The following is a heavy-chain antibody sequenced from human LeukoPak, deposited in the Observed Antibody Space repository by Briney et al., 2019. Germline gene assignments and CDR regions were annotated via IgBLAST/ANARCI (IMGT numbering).Heavy chain of an antibody. CDR1: GGSISNYY. V-gene: IGHV4-4*07. Sequence: SETMSLTCTVSGGSISNYYWNWVRQPAGKGLEWIGRIYTSGYTDYSPSLGSRVTMSVDTSKNQVSLSLTSVTAADTAVYYCARGDKYNYYYMDVWGKGTAVTVSS. D-gene: IGHD3-9*01. J-gene: IGHJ6*03. CDR3: ARGDKYNYYYMDV. CDR2: IYTSGYT.